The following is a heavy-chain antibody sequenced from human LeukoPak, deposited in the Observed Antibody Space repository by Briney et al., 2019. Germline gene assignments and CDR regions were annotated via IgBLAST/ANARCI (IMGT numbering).Heavy chain of an antibody. CDR3: ARDSTVVTPEDAFDI. Sequence: GASVKVSCKASGGTFSSYAISWVRQAPGQGLEWMGGIIPIFGTANYAQKFQGRVTITADESTSTAYMELSSLRSEDTAVYYCARDSTVVTPEDAFDIWGQGTMVTVSS. V-gene: IGHV1-69*13. J-gene: IGHJ3*02. D-gene: IGHD4-23*01. CDR1: GGTFSSYA. CDR2: IIPIFGTA.